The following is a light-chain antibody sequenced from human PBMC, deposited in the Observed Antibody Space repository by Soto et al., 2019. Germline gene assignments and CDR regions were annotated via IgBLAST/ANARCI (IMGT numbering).Light chain of an antibody. V-gene: IGLV2-14*01. J-gene: IGLJ1*01. Sequence: QPVLTQPASVSGSPGQSITISCTGTSSDVGGYNYVSWYQQHPGKAPKLMIYEVSNRPSGVSNRFSGSKSDNTASLTISGLQAEDEADYYCSSYRSSSTVFGTGTKLTVL. CDR3: SSYRSSSTV. CDR1: SSDVGGYNY. CDR2: EVS.